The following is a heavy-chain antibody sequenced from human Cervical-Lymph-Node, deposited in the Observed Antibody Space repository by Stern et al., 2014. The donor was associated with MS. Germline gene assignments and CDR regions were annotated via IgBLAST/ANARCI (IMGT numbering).Heavy chain of an antibody. CDR2: IMPLFGRT. J-gene: IGHJ4*02. Sequence: QMQLVQSGAELKKPGSSMKLSCQSSGGPFSSIDISWVRQAPGQGIEWLGGIMPLFGRTHYVQKVQGRVTIVADESTNTVNMEMSSLTSEDTAVYYCVRDQGGIAASWGQGTLVIVSS. D-gene: IGHD6-13*01. V-gene: IGHV1-69*01. CDR1: GGPFSSID. CDR3: VRDQGGIAAS.